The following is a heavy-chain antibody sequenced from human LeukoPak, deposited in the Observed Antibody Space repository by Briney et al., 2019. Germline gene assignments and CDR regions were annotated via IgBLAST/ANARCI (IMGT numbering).Heavy chain of an antibody. Sequence: HPGGSLRLSCAASGFTVSSNYMSWVRQAPGKGLEWVSYMSNGGKTTYYADSAKGRFTISRDNAKNSLYLQMNSLRAEDTTVYYCARTRRFTMIVVVGDVFDIWGQGTLVTVSS. D-gene: IGHD3-22*01. CDR1: GFTVSSNY. V-gene: IGHV3-48*03. J-gene: IGHJ3*02. CDR2: MSNGGKTT. CDR3: ARTRRFTMIVVVGDVFDI.